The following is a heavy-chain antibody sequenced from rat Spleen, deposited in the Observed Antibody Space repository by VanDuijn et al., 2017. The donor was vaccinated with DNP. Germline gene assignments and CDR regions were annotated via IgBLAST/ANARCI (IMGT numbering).Heavy chain of an antibody. V-gene: IGHV5-31*01. Sequence: VQLKESGPSLVQPSQTLSLTCSVSGFSLTNYGVSWIRQVPGKGLEGIASITSRAGTTSYADSVKGRFTVSRDDAGNTLYLQLNSLRSEDTATYYCTRVGDLHNGGEGDALDAWGQGTSVTVSS. CDR1: GFSLTNYG. CDR2: ITSRAGTT. D-gene: IGHD1-1*01. J-gene: IGHJ4*01. CDR3: TRVGDLHNGGEGDALDA.